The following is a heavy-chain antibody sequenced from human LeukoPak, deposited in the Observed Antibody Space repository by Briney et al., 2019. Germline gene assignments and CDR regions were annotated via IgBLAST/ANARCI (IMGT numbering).Heavy chain of an antibody. J-gene: IGHJ4*02. V-gene: IGHV3-74*03. Sequence: PGGSLRLSCAASGFTFRSYWMNWVRQVPGKGLVWVSRINADGGDTTYADSVKGRFTISRDNAKNSLYLQMNSLRAEDTAVHYCARCLRWLYPDYWGQGTLVTVSS. D-gene: IGHD3-16*02. CDR2: INADGGDT. CDR1: GFTFRSYW. CDR3: ARCLRWLYPDY.